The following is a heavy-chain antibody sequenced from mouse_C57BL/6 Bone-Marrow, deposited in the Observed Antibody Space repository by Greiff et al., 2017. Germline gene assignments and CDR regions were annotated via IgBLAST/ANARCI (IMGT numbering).Heavy chain of an antibody. J-gene: IGHJ4*01. V-gene: IGHV1-64*01. Sequence: QVQLQQPGAELVKPGASVKLSCKASGYTFTNYWMHWVKQRPGQGLEWIGMMHPNGGSPDYNEKLKSEATLSVDKSSSTAYMELSSLTSEDSAVYYCARSYDYDDYTMDYWGQGTSVTVSS. CDR1: GYTFTNYW. D-gene: IGHD2-4*01. CDR3: ARSYDYDDYTMDY. CDR2: MHPNGGSP.